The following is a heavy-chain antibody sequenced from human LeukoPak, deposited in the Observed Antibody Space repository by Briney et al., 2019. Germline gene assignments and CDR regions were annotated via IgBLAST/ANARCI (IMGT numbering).Heavy chain of an antibody. Sequence: GWSLRLSCAASGFTFSSYTMHWVRQAPGKGLDWVAITSSNGDNKNYADSVKGRFTISRDNSKNRLYLHMNSLRPEDTAVYYCARDRPRGYSGYDLEYWGQGTLVTVSS. D-gene: IGHD5-12*01. J-gene: IGHJ4*02. CDR2: TSSNGDNK. V-gene: IGHV3-30*04. CDR3: ARDRPRGYSGYDLEY. CDR1: GFTFSSYT.